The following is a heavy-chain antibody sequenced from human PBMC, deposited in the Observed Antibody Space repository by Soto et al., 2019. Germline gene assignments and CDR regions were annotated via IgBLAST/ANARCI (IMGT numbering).Heavy chain of an antibody. CDR2: ISSSSYI. CDR3: ARPIEYSSSNSDY. Sequence: PGGSLRLSCAASGFTFSSYSIKWGRQAPGKGLEWVSSISSSSYIYYADSVKGRFTISRDNAKNSLYLQMNSLRAEDTAVYYCARPIEYSSSNSDYWGQGTLVTVSS. CDR1: GFTFSSYS. J-gene: IGHJ4*02. D-gene: IGHD6-6*01. V-gene: IGHV3-21*01.